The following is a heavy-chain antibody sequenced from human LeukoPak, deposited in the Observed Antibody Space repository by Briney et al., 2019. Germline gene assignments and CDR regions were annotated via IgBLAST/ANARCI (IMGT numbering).Heavy chain of an antibody. V-gene: IGHV4-30-2*02. CDR1: GGSISGGGYS. J-gene: IGHJ5*02. D-gene: IGHD2-21*02. CDR2: IYDSGST. Sequence: SETLSLTCAVSGGSISGGGYSWSWIRQPPGMNLEWIGYIYDSGSTYYNPSLKSRVTISIDRSKNQFSLKLSSVTAADTAVYYCAREIAYCGGDYYSNWFDPWGQGTLVTVSS. CDR3: AREIAYCGGDYYSNWFDP.